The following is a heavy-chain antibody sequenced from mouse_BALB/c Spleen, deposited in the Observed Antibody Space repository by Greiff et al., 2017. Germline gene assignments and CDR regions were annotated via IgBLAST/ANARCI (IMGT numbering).Heavy chain of an antibody. CDR1: GYAFSSSW. Sequence: QVQLKESGPELVKPGASVKISCKASGYAFSSSWMNWVKQRPGQGLEWIGRIYPGDGDTNYNGKFKGKATLTADKSSSTAYMQLSSLTSVDSAVYFCARDWDRDWGQGTTLTVSS. J-gene: IGHJ2*01. V-gene: IGHV1-82*01. CDR2: IYPGDGDT. D-gene: IGHD4-1*01. CDR3: ARDWDRD.